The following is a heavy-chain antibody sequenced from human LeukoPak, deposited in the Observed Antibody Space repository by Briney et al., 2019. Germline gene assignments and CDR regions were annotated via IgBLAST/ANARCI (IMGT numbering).Heavy chain of an antibody. CDR1: GFTFSSYA. D-gene: IGHD1-26*01. Sequence: PGGSLRLSCAASGFTFSSYAMHWVRQAPGKGLEWVAVISYDGSNKYYADSVKGRFTISRDNSKNTLYLQMNSLRTEDTAVYYCAKVSVGAYYWGQGTLVTVSS. V-gene: IGHV3-30-3*01. CDR3: AKVSVGAYY. CDR2: ISYDGSNK. J-gene: IGHJ4*02.